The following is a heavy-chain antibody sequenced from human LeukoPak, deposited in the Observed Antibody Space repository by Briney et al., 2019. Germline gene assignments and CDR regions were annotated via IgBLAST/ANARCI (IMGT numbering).Heavy chain of an antibody. J-gene: IGHJ5*02. Sequence: GGSLRLSCAASGFTFSSYEMNWVRQAPGKGLEWVSYISNSISTVYYADSVRGRFTISRDNAKKSLYLQMNSLRAEDTAVYYCARSAHPGGSSSWYFIDWFDPWGQGTLVTVSS. CDR2: ISNSISTV. CDR3: ARSAHPGGSSSWYFIDWFDP. D-gene: IGHD6-13*01. V-gene: IGHV3-48*03. CDR1: GFTFSSYE.